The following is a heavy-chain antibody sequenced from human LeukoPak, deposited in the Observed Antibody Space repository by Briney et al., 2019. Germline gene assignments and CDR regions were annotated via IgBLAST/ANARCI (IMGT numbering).Heavy chain of an antibody. V-gene: IGHV3-64*01. CDR3: ARDESSGYPLGY. D-gene: IGHD3-22*01. CDR1: GFTFSSYA. J-gene: IGHJ4*02. CDR2: ISSNGGST. Sequence: GALRLSCAASGFTFSSYAMHWVRQAPGKGLEYVSAISSNGGSTYYANSVKGRFTISRDNSKNTLYLQMGSLRAEDMAVYYCARDESSGYPLGYWGQGTLVTVSS.